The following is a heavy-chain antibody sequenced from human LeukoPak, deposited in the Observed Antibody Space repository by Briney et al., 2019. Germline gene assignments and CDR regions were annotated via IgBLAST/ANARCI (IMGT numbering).Heavy chain of an antibody. CDR1: GXSISSYY. V-gene: IGHV4-59*01. CDR3: ARGGSTGTNLNWVDP. Sequence: SETLSLTCTVSGXSISSYYWSWVRQPPGKGREWIGYIYYSGSTNYNPSLKSRVTISVDTSKNQFSLKLSSVTAADTAVYYCARGGSTGTNLNWVDPWGQGTLVTVSS. CDR2: IYYSGST. D-gene: IGHD1-1*01. J-gene: IGHJ5*02.